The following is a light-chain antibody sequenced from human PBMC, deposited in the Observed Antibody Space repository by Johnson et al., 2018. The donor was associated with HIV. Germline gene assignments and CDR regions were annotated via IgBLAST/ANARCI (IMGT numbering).Light chain of an antibody. CDR2: ENN. J-gene: IGLJ1*01. V-gene: IGLV1-51*02. CDR1: KSNIGNNY. Sequence: QSVLTQPPSVSAAPGQKVTISCSGTKSNIGNNYVSWYQQFPGTAPKLLIYENNKRSSGIPDRFSGSKSGTSATLGITGLQTVDEADYYCGTWDSSLSGGVFGSGTKLTVL. CDR3: GTWDSSLSGGV.